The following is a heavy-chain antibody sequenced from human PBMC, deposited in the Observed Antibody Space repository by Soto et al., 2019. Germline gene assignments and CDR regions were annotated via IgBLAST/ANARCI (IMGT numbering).Heavy chain of an antibody. J-gene: IGHJ6*02. D-gene: IGHD2-2*01. CDR3: AGIGYCSSTSCYDYYGMDV. Sequence: QVQLVQSGAEVKKPGASVKVSCKASGYTFTSYGISWVRQAPGQGLEWMGWISAYNGNTNYAQKLQGRVTMTIDTSTSTAYVELRSLISADTAVYDCAGIGYCSSTSCYDYYGMDVGGQVSTVIVSS. CDR2: ISAYNGNT. V-gene: IGHV1-18*01. CDR1: GYTFTSYG.